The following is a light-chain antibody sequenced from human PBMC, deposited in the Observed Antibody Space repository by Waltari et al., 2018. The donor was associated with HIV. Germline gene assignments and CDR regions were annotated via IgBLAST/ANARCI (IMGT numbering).Light chain of an antibody. CDR1: AFSKQY. J-gene: IGLJ3*02. Sequence: SYELTQPPSVSVSPGQTARITCSGAAFSKQYAYWYQQQPGQAPVVVIYKDTRKSSGSPERVSGSTSGTTVTLTISGVQAEDEADYYCQSADSSGNWLFGGGTKLTVV. CDR2: KDT. CDR3: QSADSSGNWL. V-gene: IGLV3-25*03.